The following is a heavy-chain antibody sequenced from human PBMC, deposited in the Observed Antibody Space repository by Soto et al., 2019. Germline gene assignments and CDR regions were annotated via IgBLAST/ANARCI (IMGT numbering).Heavy chain of an antibody. CDR1: GGSFSGYY. D-gene: IGHD3-10*01. J-gene: IGHJ4*02. V-gene: IGHV4-34*01. CDR3: AREYYYGSGNGGDYFDY. Sequence: QVQLQQWGAGLLKPSETLSLTCAVSGGSFSGYYWSWIRQPPGKGLEWVGEINHSGSTNYNPSLESRVTISVDTSKNQFSLKLSSVNAADTAVYYCAREYYYGSGNGGDYFDYWGQGTLVTVSS. CDR2: INHSGST.